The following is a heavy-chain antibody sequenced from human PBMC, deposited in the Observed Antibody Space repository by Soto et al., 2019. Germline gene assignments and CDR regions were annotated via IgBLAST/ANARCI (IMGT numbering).Heavy chain of an antibody. CDR1: GFTVSDYG. V-gene: IGHV3-23*01. D-gene: IGHD2-2*01. CDR2: IGGSGGST. Sequence: GGSLRLSCAASGFTVSDYGMSWVRQAPGKGLEWVSVIGGSGGSTYYADSVKGRFTVSRDNSKNTLYLQMNSLRAEDTAVYYCAKLQYPRTTLFHHWGQGTLVTVSS. J-gene: IGHJ4*02. CDR3: AKLQYPRTTLFHH.